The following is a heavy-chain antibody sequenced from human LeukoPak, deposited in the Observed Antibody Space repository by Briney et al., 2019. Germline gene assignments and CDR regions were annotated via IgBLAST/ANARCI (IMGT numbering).Heavy chain of an antibody. Sequence: GGSLRLSCAASGFTFSSYGMHWVRQAPGKGLEWVAVISYDGSNKYYADSVKGRFTISRDNSKNTLYLQMNSLRAEDTAVYYCAKDHQWELRGLLYYFDYWGQGTLVTVSS. V-gene: IGHV3-30*18. CDR2: ISYDGSNK. CDR3: AKDHQWELRGLLYYFDY. J-gene: IGHJ4*02. D-gene: IGHD1-26*01. CDR1: GFTFSSYG.